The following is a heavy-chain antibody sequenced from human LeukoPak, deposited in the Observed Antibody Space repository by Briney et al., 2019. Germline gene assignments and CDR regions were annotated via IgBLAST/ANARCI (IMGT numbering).Heavy chain of an antibody. J-gene: IGHJ4*02. Sequence: GGSLRLSCAASGFTFSSYAMSWVRQAPGKGLEWASGISGSGGSTYYADSVKGRFTISRDNSRNALYLQMNSPRAEDTAVYYCAILPGYSSGWYEVNYWGQGTLVTVSS. D-gene: IGHD6-13*01. V-gene: IGHV3-23*01. CDR2: ISGSGGST. CDR3: AILPGYSSGWYEVNY. CDR1: GFTFSSYA.